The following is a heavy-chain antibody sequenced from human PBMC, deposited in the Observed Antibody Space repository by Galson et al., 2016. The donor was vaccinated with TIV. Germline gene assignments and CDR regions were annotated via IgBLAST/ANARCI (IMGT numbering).Heavy chain of an antibody. D-gene: IGHD2-2*03. Sequence: SCKASGYTFTHYYMHWVRQAPGQGPEWMGRVDPDSGGTDYAQKFQGRVTMTRDTSISTAYMDLSRLRSDDTAVYYCTRGRGPGYFSSTSCYGYYGMDVWGEGTTVTVSS. CDR3: TRGRGPGYFSSTSCYGYYGMDV. V-gene: IGHV1-2*06. J-gene: IGHJ6*04. CDR2: VDPDSGGT. CDR1: GYTFTHYY.